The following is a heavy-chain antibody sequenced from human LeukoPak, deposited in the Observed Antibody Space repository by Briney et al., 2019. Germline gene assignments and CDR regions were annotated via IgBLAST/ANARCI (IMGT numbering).Heavy chain of an antibody. Sequence: PGGSLRLSCTASGFTFSSYSMNWVRQAPGMGLEWVSYISSTSSSIYYADSVQGRFTISRDNAKNSLYLQMNSLRAEDTAVYYCASNDYNNYPNRFDPWGQGTLVTVSS. J-gene: IGHJ5*02. CDR2: ISSTSSSI. V-gene: IGHV3-48*01. D-gene: IGHD4-11*01. CDR1: GFTFSSYS. CDR3: ASNDYNNYPNRFDP.